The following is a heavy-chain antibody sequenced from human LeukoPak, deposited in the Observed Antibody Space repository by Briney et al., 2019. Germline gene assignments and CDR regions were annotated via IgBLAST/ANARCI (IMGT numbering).Heavy chain of an antibody. CDR2: ISAYSGNT. D-gene: IGHD6-13*01. J-gene: IGHJ4*02. CDR1: GYTFTSYG. Sequence: GASVKVSCKASGYTFTSYGISWVRQAPGQGLEWMGWISAYSGNTNYAQKLQGRVTMTTDTSTSTAYMELRSLRSDDTAVYYCARIPVYSSSWYFDYWGQGTLVTVSS. V-gene: IGHV1-18*01. CDR3: ARIPVYSSSWYFDY.